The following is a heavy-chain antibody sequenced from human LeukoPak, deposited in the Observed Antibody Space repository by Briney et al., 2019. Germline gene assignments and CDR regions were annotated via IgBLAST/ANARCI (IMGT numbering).Heavy chain of an antibody. CDR3: ARGLPQWLVPGWFDP. D-gene: IGHD6-19*01. V-gene: IGHV3-21*01. CDR2: ISSSSSYI. Sequence: GGSLRLSCAASGFTFSSYSMNWVRQAPGKGLEWVSSISSSSSYIYYADSVEGRFTISRDNAKNSLYLQMNSLRAEDTAVYYCARGLPQWLVPGWFDPWGQGTLVTVSS. J-gene: IGHJ5*02. CDR1: GFTFSSYS.